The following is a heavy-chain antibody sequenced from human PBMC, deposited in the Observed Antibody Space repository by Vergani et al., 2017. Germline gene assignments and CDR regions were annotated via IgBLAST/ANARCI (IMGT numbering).Heavy chain of an antibody. V-gene: IGHV3-23*04. J-gene: IGHJ4*02. Sequence: EVQLVESGGGLVQPGGSLRLSCAASGFTFSSYAMSWVRQAPGKGLEWVSAISGSGGSTYYADSVKGRFTISRDNSKNTLYLQMNSLRAEDTAVYYCAKSVDGDYGGAHYFDYWGQGTLVTVSS. CDR2: ISGSGGST. CDR3: AKSVDGDYGGAHYFDY. CDR1: GFTFSSYA. D-gene: IGHD4-17*01.